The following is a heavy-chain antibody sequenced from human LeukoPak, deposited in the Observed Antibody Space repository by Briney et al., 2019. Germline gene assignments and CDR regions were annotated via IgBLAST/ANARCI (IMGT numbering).Heavy chain of an antibody. V-gene: IGHV1-2*02. CDR3: SRVASDIDYYYYMDV. J-gene: IGHJ6*03. Sequence: ASVKVSCKASGYTFTGYYMHWVRQAPGQGLEWMGWINPNSGGTNYAQKLQGRVTMTTDTSTSTAYMELRSLRSDDTAVYYCSRVASDIDYYYYMDVWGKGTTVTVSS. CDR2: INPNSGGT. CDR1: GYTFTGYY. D-gene: IGHD2-21*02.